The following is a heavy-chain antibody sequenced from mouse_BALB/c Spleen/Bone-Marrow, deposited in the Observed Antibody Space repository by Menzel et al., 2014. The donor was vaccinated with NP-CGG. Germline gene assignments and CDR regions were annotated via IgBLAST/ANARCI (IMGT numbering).Heavy chain of an antibody. V-gene: IGHV1S130*01. J-gene: IGHJ1*01. CDR2: IHPNSGNT. CDR1: GYTFTSSW. Sequence: QVQLQQSGSVLVRPGASVKLPCKASGYTFTSSWMHWAKQRPGQGLEWIGEIHPNSGNTNYNEKFKGKATLTVDTSPSTAYVDLSSLTSEDSAVYYCAREKIYGNYLWYFDVWGAGTTVTVSS. D-gene: IGHD2-1*01. CDR3: AREKIYGNYLWYFDV.